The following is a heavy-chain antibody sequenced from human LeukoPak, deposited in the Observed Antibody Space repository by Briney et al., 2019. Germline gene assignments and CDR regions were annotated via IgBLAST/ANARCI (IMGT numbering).Heavy chain of an antibody. CDR2: IYSGGST. J-gene: IGHJ4*02. CDR3: ARGVAQQLVRWFDY. D-gene: IGHD6-13*01. Sequence: GGSLRLSCAASGFTVSANYMSWVRQAPGKGLGWVSIIYSGGSTYYADSVKGRFTISRDNSENKLYLQMNSLRAEDTAVYYCARGVAQQLVRWFDYWGQGTLVTVSS. V-gene: IGHV3-53*01. CDR1: GFTVSANY.